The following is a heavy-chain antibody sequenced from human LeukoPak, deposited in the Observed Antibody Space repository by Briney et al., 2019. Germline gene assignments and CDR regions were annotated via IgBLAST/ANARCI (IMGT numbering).Heavy chain of an antibody. J-gene: IGHJ4*02. CDR1: GFPFSDYW. D-gene: IGHD4-23*01. CDR2: MKEGGGDI. Sequence: GVSLRLSCAGSGFPFSDYWRTWVRQAPGKGLEWVANMKEGGGDITYVDPVTGRLTISRENAKNSLDLQMHSTRVAATAVYYCVRDRGYSTFDYWGQGTLVIVSS. V-gene: IGHV3-7*01. CDR3: VRDRGYSTFDY.